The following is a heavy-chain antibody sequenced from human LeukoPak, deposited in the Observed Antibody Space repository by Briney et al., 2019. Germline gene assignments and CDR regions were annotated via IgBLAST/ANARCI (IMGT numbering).Heavy chain of an antibody. J-gene: IGHJ4*02. CDR2: MYYSGST. D-gene: IGHD3-3*01. V-gene: IGHV4-39*01. CDR1: GGSISSSSYY. CDR3: ARLSYYDFWGGYYMGFDY. Sequence: SETLSLTCTVSGGSISSSSYYWGWIRQPPGKGLEWIGSMYYSGSTYYNPSLKSRVTISVDTSNNQFSLKLSSVSAADAAVYYCARLSYYDFWGGYYMGFDYWGQGTLVTVSS.